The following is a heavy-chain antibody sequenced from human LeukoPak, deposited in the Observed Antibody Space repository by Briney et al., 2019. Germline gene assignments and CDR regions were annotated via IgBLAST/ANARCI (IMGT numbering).Heavy chain of an antibody. CDR1: ELTVSSNY. D-gene: IGHD4-17*01. Sequence: GGSLRLSCAAFELTVSSNYMSWVRQAPGKGLEWVSVIYSGGSTYYADSVKGRFTISRDNSKNNLYLQINSLRAEDTAVYFCARYDLRGAFDIWGQGTMVTVSS. CDR2: IYSGGST. J-gene: IGHJ3*02. CDR3: ARYDLRGAFDI. V-gene: IGHV3-53*01.